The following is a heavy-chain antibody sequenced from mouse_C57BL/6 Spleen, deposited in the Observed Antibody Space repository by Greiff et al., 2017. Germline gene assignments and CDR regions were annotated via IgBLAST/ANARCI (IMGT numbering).Heavy chain of an antibody. J-gene: IGHJ2*01. CDR3: ARSHYYGSSLCYFDD. CDR1: GYTFTSYW. Sequence: VQLQQPGTELVKPGASVKLSCKASGYTFTSYWMHWVKQRPGQGLEWIGNINPSNGGTNYNEKFKSKATLTVDKSTSTAYVQLSSLTSEDSAVYYCARSHYYGSSLCYFDDWGKGTTLTVSS. D-gene: IGHD1-1*01. V-gene: IGHV1-53*01. CDR2: INPSNGGT.